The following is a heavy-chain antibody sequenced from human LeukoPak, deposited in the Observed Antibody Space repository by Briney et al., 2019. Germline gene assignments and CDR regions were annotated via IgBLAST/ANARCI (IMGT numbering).Heavy chain of an antibody. CDR2: IYSGGST. CDR1: GFSVSTNY. V-gene: IGHV3-53*01. CDR3: AKKIFQGWGFYFDY. Sequence: GGSLRLSCAASGFSVSTNYMNWVRQAPGKGLEWVSVIYSGGSTYYADSVKGRFTISRDNSKNTLYLQMNSLRAEDTAVYYCAKKIFQGWGFYFDYWGPGTLVTVSS. D-gene: IGHD2-15*01. J-gene: IGHJ4*02.